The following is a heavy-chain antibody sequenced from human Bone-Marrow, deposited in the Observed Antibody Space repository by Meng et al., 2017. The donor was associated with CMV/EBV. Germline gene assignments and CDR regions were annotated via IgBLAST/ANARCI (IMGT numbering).Heavy chain of an antibody. CDR2: INHSGST. V-gene: IGHV4-34*01. Sequence: SQTLSLTCAVYGGSFSGYYWSWIRQPPGKGLEWIGEINHSGSTNYNPSLKSRVTISVDTSKNQFSLKLSSVTAADTAVYYCARAPGLRFLEWSKPYYYYGMDVWGQGTTATVSS. CDR1: GGSFSGYY. J-gene: IGHJ6*02. CDR3: ARAPGLRFLEWSKPYYYYGMDV. D-gene: IGHD3-3*01.